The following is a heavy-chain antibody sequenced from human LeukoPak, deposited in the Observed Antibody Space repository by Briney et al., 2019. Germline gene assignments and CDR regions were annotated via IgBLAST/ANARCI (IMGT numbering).Heavy chain of an antibody. CDR3: ARGYDSSTHFDY. Sequence: ASVKVYCKASGYTFTSYAIHWVRQAPGQRLEWMGWINAGNGNTKYSQKFQGRVTITRDTSASTAYMELSSLRSEDTAVYYCARGYDSSTHFDYWGQGTLVTVSS. J-gene: IGHJ4*02. CDR2: INAGNGNT. V-gene: IGHV1-3*01. D-gene: IGHD3-22*01. CDR1: GYTFTSYA.